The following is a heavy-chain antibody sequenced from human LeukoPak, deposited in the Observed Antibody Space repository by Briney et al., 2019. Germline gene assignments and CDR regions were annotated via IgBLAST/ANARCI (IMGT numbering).Heavy chain of an antibody. J-gene: IGHJ4*02. CDR2: ISYDGSNK. CDR3: AKDRLGYSYGIGFDY. CDR1: GFTFSSYA. Sequence: PGGSLRLSCAASGFTFSSYAMHWVRQAPGKGLEWVAVISYDGSNKYYADSVKGRFTISRDNSKNTLYLQMNSLRAEDTAVYYCAKDRLGYSYGIGFDYWGQGTLVTVSS. V-gene: IGHV3-30-3*01. D-gene: IGHD5-18*01.